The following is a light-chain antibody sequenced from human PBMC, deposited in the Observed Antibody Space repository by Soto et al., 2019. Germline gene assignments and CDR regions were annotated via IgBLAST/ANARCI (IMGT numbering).Light chain of an antibody. CDR1: QSVGRN. V-gene: IGKV3-11*01. Sequence: EIVLTQSPATRSLSPGERATLSCSTSQSVGRNLAWYQQKAGQAPRLLMYDTTNRAPGIPARFSGSGSGTDFTLTISTLEPEDFGVYYCQTRSNWPLTFGGGTKVEIK. J-gene: IGKJ4*01. CDR2: DTT. CDR3: QTRSNWPLT.